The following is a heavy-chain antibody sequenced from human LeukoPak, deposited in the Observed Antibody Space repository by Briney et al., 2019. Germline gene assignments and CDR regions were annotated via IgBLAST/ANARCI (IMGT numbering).Heavy chain of an antibody. CDR1: GGSISSGSYY. V-gene: IGHV4-61*02. CDR3: ARDRGTLGYYYYYMDV. Sequence: SETLSLTCTVSGGSISSGSYYWSWIRQPAGKGLEWIGRIYTSGSTNYNPSLKSRVTISVDTSKNQFSLKLSSVTAADTAVYYCARDRGTLGYYYYYMDVWGKGTTVTVSS. CDR2: IYTSGST. D-gene: IGHD3-16*01. J-gene: IGHJ6*03.